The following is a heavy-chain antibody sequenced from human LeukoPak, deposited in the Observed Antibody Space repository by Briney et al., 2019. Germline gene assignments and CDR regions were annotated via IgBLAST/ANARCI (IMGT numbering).Heavy chain of an antibody. D-gene: IGHD6-19*01. V-gene: IGHV3-33*01. CDR1: GFTFSNYG. Sequence: PGGSLRLSCAASGFTFSNYGIHWVRQAPGRGLEWVAVIWYDGTEKYYGDSVKGRFTISRDNSKNTLYLQMNSLRAEDTAVYYCARMLDIAVAGLDYWGQGTLVTVSS. J-gene: IGHJ4*02. CDR3: ARMLDIAVAGLDY. CDR2: IWYDGTEK.